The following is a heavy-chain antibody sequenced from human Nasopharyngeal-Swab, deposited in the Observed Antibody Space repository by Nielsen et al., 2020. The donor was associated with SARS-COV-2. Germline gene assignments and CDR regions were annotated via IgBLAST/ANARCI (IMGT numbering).Heavy chain of an antibody. Sequence: GESLKISCAASGFTFGSYWMHWVRQAPGKGLVWVSRINSDGSSTSYADSVKGRFTISRDNAKNTLYLQMNSLRAEDTAVYYCARDLRDGYNLGYYYYGMDVWGQGTTVTVSS. J-gene: IGHJ6*02. D-gene: IGHD5-24*01. CDR3: ARDLRDGYNLGYYYYGMDV. V-gene: IGHV3-74*01. CDR2: INSDGSST. CDR1: GFTFGSYW.